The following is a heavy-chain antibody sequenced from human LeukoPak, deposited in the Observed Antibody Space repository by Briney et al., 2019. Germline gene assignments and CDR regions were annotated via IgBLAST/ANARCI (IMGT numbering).Heavy chain of an antibody. CDR2: ISGIGGST. CDR3: AKGGVRDYQLLAFDY. D-gene: IGHD2-2*01. J-gene: IGHJ4*02. Sequence: VGSLRLSCAASGFNFRIYAMSAVRQAPGKGLEWVSAISGIGGSTYYADSVKGRFTISRDNSKNTLYLQKNSLRAEDTAVSYCAKGGVRDYQLLAFDYWGQGTLVTVSS. CDR1: GFNFRIYA. V-gene: IGHV3-23*01.